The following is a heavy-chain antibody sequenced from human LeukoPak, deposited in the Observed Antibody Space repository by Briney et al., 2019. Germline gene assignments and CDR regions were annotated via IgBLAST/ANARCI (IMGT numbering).Heavy chain of an antibody. V-gene: IGHV3-11*04. CDR3: ARADSSGCLDY. CDR2: ISSSGSTI. D-gene: IGHD6-19*01. Sequence: GGSLRLSCAAPGFTFSDYYMSWIRQAPGKGLEWVSYISSSGSTIYYADSVKGRFTISRDNAKNSLYLQMNSLRAEDTAVYYCARADSSGCLDYWGQGTLVTVSS. J-gene: IGHJ4*02. CDR1: GFTFSDYY.